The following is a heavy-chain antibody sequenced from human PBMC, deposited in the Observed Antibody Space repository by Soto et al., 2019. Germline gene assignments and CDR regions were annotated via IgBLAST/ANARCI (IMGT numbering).Heavy chain of an antibody. CDR3: ARDLTTVTLDYYYGMDV. Sequence: SLKVSCKASGYTFTSYYMHWVRQAPGQGLEWMGIINPSGGSTSYAQKFQGRVTMTRDTSTSTVYMELSSLRSEDTAVYYCARDLTTVTLDYYYGMDVWGQGTTVTVSS. CDR2: INPSGGST. V-gene: IGHV1-46*01. D-gene: IGHD4-4*01. J-gene: IGHJ6*02. CDR1: GYTFTSYY.